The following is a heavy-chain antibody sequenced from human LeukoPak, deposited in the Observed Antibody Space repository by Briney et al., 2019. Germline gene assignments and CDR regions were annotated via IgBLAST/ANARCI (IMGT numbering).Heavy chain of an antibody. Sequence: GGSLRLSCAASGFIVNSYVMSWVRQAPGKGLEWVSLIRGSGGSTYYADSARGRFTISRDNSKNTLYLQMNSLRAEDTAVYYCAKDMGYFTGMDVWGQGTTVTVSS. CDR2: IRGSGGST. D-gene: IGHD2-8*01. J-gene: IGHJ6*02. CDR3: AKDMGYFTGMDV. V-gene: IGHV3-23*01. CDR1: GFIVNSYV.